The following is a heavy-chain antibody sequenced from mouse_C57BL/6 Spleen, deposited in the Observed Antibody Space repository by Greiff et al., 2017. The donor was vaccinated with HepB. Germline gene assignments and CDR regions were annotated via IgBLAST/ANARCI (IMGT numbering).Heavy chain of an antibody. CDR2: INPSSGYT. CDR1: GYTFTSYW. CDR3: ARDGSSSFAY. J-gene: IGHJ3*01. Sequence: VQLQQSGAELAQPGASVKLSCKASGYTFTSYWMHWVKQGPGQGLEWIGYINPSSGYTKYTQKFKDKATLTAEKACSTPYMQLSSLKYEDSAVYYCARDGSSSFAYWGKGTLVTVSA. V-gene: IGHV1-7*01. D-gene: IGHD1-1*01.